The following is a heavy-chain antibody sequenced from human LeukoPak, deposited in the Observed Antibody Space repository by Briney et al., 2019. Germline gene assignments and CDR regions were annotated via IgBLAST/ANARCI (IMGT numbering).Heavy chain of an antibody. Sequence: PSETLSLTCTVSGGSISSSSYYWGWIRQPPGKGLEWIGSIYYSGRTYYNPSLKSRVTISVDTSKNQFSLKLSSVTAADTAVYYCANGGPGILWWWGQGTLVTVSS. V-gene: IGHV4-39*07. CDR2: IYYSGRT. CDR1: GGSISSSSYY. D-gene: IGHD2-21*01. J-gene: IGHJ4*02. CDR3: ANGGPGILWW.